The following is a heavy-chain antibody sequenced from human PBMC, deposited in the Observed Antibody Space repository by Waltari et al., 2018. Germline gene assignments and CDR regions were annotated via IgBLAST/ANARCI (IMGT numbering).Heavy chain of an antibody. CDR3: AVEDRQRLVSKSWYFDL. J-gene: IGHJ2*01. V-gene: IGHV1-2*02. Sequence: QVLLVQSGAEVKKPGASVKVSCKPPGYTFTGSYMHWVRQSPGQGLEWLRWMKRNGGGKNSARKNQGRVTKSRDTTTGAASMELSRLRPGDAAVEDCAVEDRQRLVSKSWYFDLWGRGTLVTVSS. CDR2: MKRNGGGK. D-gene: IGHD6-13*01. CDR1: GYTFTGSY.